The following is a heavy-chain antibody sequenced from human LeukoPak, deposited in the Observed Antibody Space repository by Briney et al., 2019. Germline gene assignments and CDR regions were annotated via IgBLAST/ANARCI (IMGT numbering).Heavy chain of an antibody. J-gene: IGHJ4*02. CDR3: AKAGRTYYYESSGQYYFDY. CDR1: GFTFDDYA. CDR2: ISWNSGSI. V-gene: IGHV3-9*01. D-gene: IGHD3-22*01. Sequence: PGRSLRLSCAASGFTFDDYAMHWVRQAPGKGLEWVSGISWNSGSIGYADSVKGRFTISRDNAKNSLYLQMNSLRAEDTALYYCAKAGRTYYYESSGQYYFDYWGQGTLVTVSS.